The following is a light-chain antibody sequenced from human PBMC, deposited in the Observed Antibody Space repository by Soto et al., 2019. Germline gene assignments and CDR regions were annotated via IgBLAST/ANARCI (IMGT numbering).Light chain of an antibody. CDR2: DVN. J-gene: IGLJ1*01. CDR3: CSNACRPDV. Sequence: QSALTQPRSVSGSPGQTVAITCTGTSSDIGSYNFVSWYQQHPGKAPKVMIYDVNKRPSGVPDRFSCSKSGNRASLTISDLQAEYAADYYCCSNACRPDVFGTGTKVTVL. CDR1: SSDIGSYNF. V-gene: IGLV2-11*01.